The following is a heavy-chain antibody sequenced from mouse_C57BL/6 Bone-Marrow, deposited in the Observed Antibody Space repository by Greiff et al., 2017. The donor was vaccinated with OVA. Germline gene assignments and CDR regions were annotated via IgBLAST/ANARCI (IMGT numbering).Heavy chain of an antibody. V-gene: IGHV1-15*01. CDR1: GYTFTDYE. J-gene: IGHJ4*01. Sequence: VQGVESGAELVRPGASVTLSCKASGYTFTDYEMHWVKQTPVHGLEWLGAIDPATGGTAYNQKFKGKAILTADKSSSTAYMELRILTSEDSAFYDCTRGYSNYYAMDYWGQGTSVTVSS. D-gene: IGHD2-5*01. CDR3: TRGYSNYYAMDY. CDR2: IDPATGGT.